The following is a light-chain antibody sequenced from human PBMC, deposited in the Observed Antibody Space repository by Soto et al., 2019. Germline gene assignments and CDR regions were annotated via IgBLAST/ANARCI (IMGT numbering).Light chain of an antibody. CDR3: SSYTSSSTVGV. CDR2: DVS. CDR1: SSDVGGYNY. J-gene: IGLJ1*01. Sequence: QSVLTQPASVSGSPGQSITISCSGTSSDVGGYNYVSWYQQHPGKFPKLMIYDVSNRPSGVSNRFSGSKSGNTASLTISGLQAEDEADYYCSSYTSSSTVGVFGTGTKVTVL. V-gene: IGLV2-14*01.